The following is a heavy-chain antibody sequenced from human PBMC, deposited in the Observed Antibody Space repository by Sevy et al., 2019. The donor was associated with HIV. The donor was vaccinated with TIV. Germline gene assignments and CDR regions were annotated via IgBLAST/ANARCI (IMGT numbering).Heavy chain of an antibody. CDR3: ARILKGSGWNRYYFDY. CDR2: IYSGGCT. V-gene: IGHV3-53*01. Sequence: GGSLRLSCAASGFTVSSNYMSWVRQAPGKGLEWVSVIYSGGCTYYGDSVKGRFTISRDNSKNTLYLQMNSLRAEDTAVYYCARILKGSGWNRYYFDYWGQGTLVTVSS. D-gene: IGHD6-19*01. CDR1: GFTVSSNY. J-gene: IGHJ4*02.